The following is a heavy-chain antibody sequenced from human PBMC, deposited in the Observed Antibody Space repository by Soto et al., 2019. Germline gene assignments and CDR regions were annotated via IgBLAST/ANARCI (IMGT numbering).Heavy chain of an antibody. V-gene: IGHV3-30-3*01. D-gene: IGHD2-15*01. CDR2: ISSDGSAK. CDR3: ARDGYCSGGSCLGGMDV. J-gene: IGHJ6*02. Sequence: GGSLRLSCGVSGFTLSRYTMHWVRQAPGKGLEWVALISSDGSAKNYADSVKGRFTISRDDSLYLQMTSLRGEDTAVYYCARDGYCSGGSCLGGMDVWGQGTTVTVSS. CDR1: GFTLSRYT.